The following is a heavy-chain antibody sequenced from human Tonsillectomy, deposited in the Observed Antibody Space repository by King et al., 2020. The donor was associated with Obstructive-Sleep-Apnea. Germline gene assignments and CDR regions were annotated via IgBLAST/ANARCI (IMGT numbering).Heavy chain of an antibody. D-gene: IGHD3-22*01. CDR1: GFTFSSYS. J-gene: IGHJ1*01. V-gene: IGHV3-21*01. Sequence: DVQLVESGGGLVKPGGSLRLSCAASGFTFSSYSMNWVRQAPGKGLEWVSSISSSSSYIYYADSVKGRFTISRDNAKNSLYLQMNSLRAEDTAVYYCARSDSSGLTEYFQHWGEGTLVTVSS. CDR3: ARSDSSGLTEYFQH. CDR2: ISSSSSYI.